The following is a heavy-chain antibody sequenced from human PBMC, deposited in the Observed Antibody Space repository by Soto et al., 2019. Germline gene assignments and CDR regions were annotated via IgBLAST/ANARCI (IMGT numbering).Heavy chain of an antibody. CDR1: GFTFINAW. V-gene: IGHV3-15*01. Sequence: PGGSLRLSCEASGFTFINAWMNWVRQGPGKGLEWLGRIKSKVDGGTADYVAATKGRFSISRDDLKNMLYLQMNSLKPDDTAVYYCTTLSYLYYDGMDVWGQGTTVTVSS. CDR3: TTLSYLYYDGMDV. D-gene: IGHD2-2*01. CDR2: IKSKVDGGTA. J-gene: IGHJ6*02.